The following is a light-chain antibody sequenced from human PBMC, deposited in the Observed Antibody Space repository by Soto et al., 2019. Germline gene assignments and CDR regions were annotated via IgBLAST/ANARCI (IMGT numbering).Light chain of an antibody. CDR3: SSYTSSSTLWV. CDR1: SSDVGGYNY. V-gene: IGLV2-14*01. Sequence: QSALTQPASVSGSPGQSITISCTGTSSDVGGYNYVSWYQQHPGKAPKLMIYEVSNRPSGVSNRFSGSKSGNTASLTISGLQAEEEADYYCSSYTSSSTLWVFGGGTKVTVL. CDR2: EVS. J-gene: IGLJ3*02.